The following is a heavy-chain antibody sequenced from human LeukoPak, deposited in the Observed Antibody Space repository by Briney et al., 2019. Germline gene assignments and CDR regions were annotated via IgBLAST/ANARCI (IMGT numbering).Heavy chain of an antibody. D-gene: IGHD6-13*01. Sequence: SETLSLTCTVSGGSISSRSYYWGWIRQPPGKGLEWIGSIYYSGSTYSNPSLKSRVTISVDTSKNQFSLKLSSVTAADTAVYYCANAPGAAAGIDYWGRGTLVTVSS. J-gene: IGHJ4*02. CDR2: IYYSGST. CDR1: GGSISSRSYY. V-gene: IGHV4-39*07. CDR3: ANAPGAAAGIDY.